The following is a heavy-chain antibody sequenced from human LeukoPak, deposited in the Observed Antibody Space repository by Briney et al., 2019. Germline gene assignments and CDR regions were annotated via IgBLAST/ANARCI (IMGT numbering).Heavy chain of an antibody. V-gene: IGHV3-30*18. CDR3: AKDFYDMTTVTPRLRGPTFCD. J-gene: IGHJ4*02. CDR2: ISYDGSNK. Sequence: PGGSLRLSCAASGFTFSSYGMHWVRQAPGKGLEWVAVISYDGSNKYYADSVKGRFTISRDNSKNTLYLQMNSLRAEDTAVYYCAKDFYDMTTVTPRLRGPTFCDWGQGTLVTVSS. CDR1: GFTFSSYG. D-gene: IGHD4-17*01.